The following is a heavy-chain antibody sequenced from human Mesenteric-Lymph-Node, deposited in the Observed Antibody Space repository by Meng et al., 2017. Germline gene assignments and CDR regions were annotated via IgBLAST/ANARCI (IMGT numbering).Heavy chain of an antibody. CDR3: GSGNYFDY. V-gene: IGHV3-73*01. Sequence: EVQLVDSGGGLVQPGGSLKLSCAASGFTFSGSAMHWVRQASGKGREWVGRVRDKANNYATSYAESVKGRFTISRDDSRNTAYLQMDSLKTEDTAVYYCGSGNYFDYWGQGTLVTVSS. J-gene: IGHJ4*02. CDR1: GFTFSGSA. D-gene: IGHD1-26*01. CDR2: VRDKANNYAT.